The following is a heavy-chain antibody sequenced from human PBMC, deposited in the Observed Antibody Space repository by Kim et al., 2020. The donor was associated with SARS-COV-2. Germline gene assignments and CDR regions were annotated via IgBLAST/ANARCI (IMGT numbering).Heavy chain of an antibody. CDR3: ASLGLSGG. J-gene: IGHJ4*02. D-gene: IGHD3-16*01. CDR2: IDSDGNSI. CDR1: GFTFSSYW. V-gene: IGHV3-74*01. Sequence: GGSLRLSCAASGFTFSSYWMHWVRQAPGKGLVWVSRIDSDGNSITYADSVKGRFTISRDNAKNTLYLQMNSLSAEDTAVYYCASLGLSGGGGQGTLGTGS.